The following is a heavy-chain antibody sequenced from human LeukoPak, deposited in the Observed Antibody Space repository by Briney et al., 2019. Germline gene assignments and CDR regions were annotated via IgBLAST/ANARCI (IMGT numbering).Heavy chain of an antibody. CDR1: GYTFTGYY. V-gene: IGHV1-2*02. Sequence: GASVKVSCKASGYTFTGYYMHWVRQAPGQGLEWMGWINPNSGGTNYAQKFQGRVTMTRDTSISTAYMELSRLRSDDTAVYYCARTGIRITRAGAFDIWGQGTMVTVSS. D-gene: IGHD3-10*01. CDR3: ARTGIRITRAGAFDI. J-gene: IGHJ3*02. CDR2: INPNSGGT.